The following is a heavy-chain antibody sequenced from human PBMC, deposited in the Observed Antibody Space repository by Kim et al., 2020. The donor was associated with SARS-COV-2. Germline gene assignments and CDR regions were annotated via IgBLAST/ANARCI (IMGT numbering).Heavy chain of an antibody. J-gene: IGHJ6*02. V-gene: IGHV3-7*03. CDR1: GFTFSSYW. CDR3: AREVDSGYSGYDYFGSYGMDV. CDR2: IKQDGSEK. D-gene: IGHD5-12*01. Sequence: GGSLRLSCAASGFTFSSYWMSWVRQAPGKGLEWVANIKQDGSEKYYVDSVKGRFTISRDNAKNSLYLQMNSLRAEDTAVYYCAREVDSGYSGYDYFGSYGMDVWGQGTTVTVSS.